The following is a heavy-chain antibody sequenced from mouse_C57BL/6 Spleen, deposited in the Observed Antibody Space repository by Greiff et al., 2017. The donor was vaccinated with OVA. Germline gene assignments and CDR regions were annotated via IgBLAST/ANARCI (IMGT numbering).Heavy chain of an antibody. CDR2: IDPETGGT. D-gene: IGHD2-3*01. J-gene: IGHJ3*01. CDR1: GYTFTDYE. Sequence: QVQLQQSGAELVRPGASVTLSCKASGYTFTDYEMHWVKQTPVHGLEWIGAIDPETGGTAYNQKFKGKAILTADKSSSTAYMELRSLTSEDSAVYYCTRVHYDGYHEGFAYWGQGTLVTVSA. V-gene: IGHV1-15*01. CDR3: TRVHYDGYHEGFAY.